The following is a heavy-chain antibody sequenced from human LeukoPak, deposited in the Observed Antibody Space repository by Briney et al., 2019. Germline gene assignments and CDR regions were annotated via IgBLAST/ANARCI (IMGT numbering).Heavy chain of an antibody. CDR1: GFTFSSYA. CDR2: ISGSGGST. V-gene: IGHV3-23*01. J-gene: IGHJ4*02. D-gene: IGHD1-26*01. CDR3: AKDSGSYYGGY. Sequence: PGGSLRLSCAASGFTFSSYAMSWGRKPQGKGQEWVSAISGSGGSTYYADSVKGRFTISRDNSKNTLYLQMNSLRAEDTAVYYCAKDSGSYYGGYWGQGTLVTVSS.